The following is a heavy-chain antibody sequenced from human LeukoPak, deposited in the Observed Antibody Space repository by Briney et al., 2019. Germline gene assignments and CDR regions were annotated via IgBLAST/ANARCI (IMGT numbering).Heavy chain of an antibody. J-gene: IGHJ6*04. CDR1: GGSISSDTYY. CDR2: IYYSGST. V-gene: IGHV4-39*01. Sequence: SETLSLTCTVSGGSISSDTYYWAWIRQPPGKGLEWIGSIYYSGSTYYNPSLKSRVTISVDTSRNQFSLRLSSVTAADTAVYYCARSPGFPFGQMDVWGKGTMVIVSS. D-gene: IGHD1-14*01. CDR3: ARSPGFPFGQMDV.